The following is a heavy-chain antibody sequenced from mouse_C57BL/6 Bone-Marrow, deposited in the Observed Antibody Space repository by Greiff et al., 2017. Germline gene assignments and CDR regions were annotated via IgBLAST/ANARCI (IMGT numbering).Heavy chain of an antibody. D-gene: IGHD5-5*01. V-gene: IGHV3-6*01. CDR3: ASPLPYAMDY. CDR1: GYSITSGYY. J-gene: IGHJ4*01. CDR2: ISYDGSN. Sequence: VQLQQSGPGLVKPSQSLSLTCSVTGYSITSGYYWNWIRQFPGNKLEWMGYISYDGSNNYNPSLKNRISITRDTSKNQFFLKLNSVTTEDTATYYCASPLPYAMDYWGQGTSVTVSS.